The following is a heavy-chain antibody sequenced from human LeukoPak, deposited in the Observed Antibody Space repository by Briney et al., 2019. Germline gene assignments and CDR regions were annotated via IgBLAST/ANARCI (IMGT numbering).Heavy chain of an antibody. CDR2: INPNSGGT. Sequence: ASVKVSCKASGYTFTGYYMHWVRQAPGQGLEWMGWINPNSGGTNYAQRFQGRVTMTRDTSISTAYMELSRLRSDDTAVYYCARDLFSGSYHPFDYWGQGTLVTVSS. V-gene: IGHV1-2*02. J-gene: IGHJ4*02. CDR3: ARDLFSGSYHPFDY. CDR1: GYTFTGYY. D-gene: IGHD1-26*01.